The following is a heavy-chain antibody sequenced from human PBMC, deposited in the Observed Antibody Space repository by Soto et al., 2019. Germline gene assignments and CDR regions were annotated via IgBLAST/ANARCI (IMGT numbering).Heavy chain of an antibody. CDR3: AVCGGNMPPYPYTGLDV. CDR1: GYIFTNYW. Sequence: QDQLVQSGAEVKKPGASVKVSCEASGYIFTNYWISWVRLAPGQGLEWMGIIDPSRGSTTYAPKFQGRITMTRDTAAYTAYLELSSLRSEDTAGYYCAVCGGNMPPYPYTGLDVWGQGTTVIVSS. D-gene: IGHD2-21*01. CDR2: IDPSRGST. V-gene: IGHV1-46*01. J-gene: IGHJ6*02.